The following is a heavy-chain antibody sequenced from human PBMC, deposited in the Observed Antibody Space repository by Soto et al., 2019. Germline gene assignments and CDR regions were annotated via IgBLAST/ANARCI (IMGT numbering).Heavy chain of an antibody. V-gene: IGHV3-11*01. Sequence: QVHLEESGGGLVKPGGPLRLSCAASGFTFGDYYMSWIRQAPGKGLEWVSYIGDSGGARYYADSVKGRFTISRDNAKNSLYLEMNSLRLEDTAVYYCAREGASGSHLLGGIDYWGQGILVTVSS. J-gene: IGHJ4*02. CDR2: IGDSGGAR. CDR3: AREGASGSHLLGGIDY. CDR1: GFTFGDYY. D-gene: IGHD3-10*01.